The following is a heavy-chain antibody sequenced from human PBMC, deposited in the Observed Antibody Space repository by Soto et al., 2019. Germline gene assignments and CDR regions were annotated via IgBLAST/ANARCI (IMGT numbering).Heavy chain of an antibody. V-gene: IGHV3-23*01. CDR3: AKAGCSGGTCYLYYFDY. CDR2: ISGRGGNT. Sequence: TFSNCAMSWVRQAPGKGLEWVSTISGRGGNTYYADSVKGRFTISRDNSRNTLYLQMDSLRVEDSAVYSCAKAGCSGGTCYLYYFDYWGQGALVTVSS. D-gene: IGHD2-15*01. J-gene: IGHJ4*02. CDR1: TFSNCA.